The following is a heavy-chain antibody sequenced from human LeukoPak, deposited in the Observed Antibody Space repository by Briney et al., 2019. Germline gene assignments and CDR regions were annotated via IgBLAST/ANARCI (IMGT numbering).Heavy chain of an antibody. CDR1: GFTFSSYW. CDR3: ARNRFRLDY. D-gene: IGHD3-16*02. CDR2: IKEDGSEK. J-gene: IGHJ4*02. Sequence: GGSLRLSCAASGFTFSSYWMSWVRQAPGNGLECVANIKEDGSEKYYVDSVKGRFTISRGNAKNSLYLQMISLSAEDTAVYYCARNRFRLDYWGQGTLVTVSS. V-gene: IGHV3-7*03.